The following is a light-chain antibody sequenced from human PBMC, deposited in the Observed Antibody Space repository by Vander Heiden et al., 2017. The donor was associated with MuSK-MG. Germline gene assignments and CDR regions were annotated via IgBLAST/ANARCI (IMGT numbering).Light chain of an antibody. V-gene: IGLV2-23*02. Sequence: QSALTQPASVSGSPGQSITISCTGTSSAVVNYDLVSWFQQYQGKAPKLMIFEVGKRPSGVANRFSGSKAGNTASLTISGRQPEDEADYYCCSNAGSSTLVFGGGTKLTVL. CDR2: EVG. CDR1: SSAVVNYDL. J-gene: IGLJ3*02. CDR3: CSNAGSSTLV.